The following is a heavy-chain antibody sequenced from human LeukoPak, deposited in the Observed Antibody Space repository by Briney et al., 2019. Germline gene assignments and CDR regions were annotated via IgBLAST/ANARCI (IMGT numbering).Heavy chain of an antibody. CDR2: ISGSGGST. V-gene: IGHV3-23*01. CDR1: GFTFSSYA. D-gene: IGHD6-6*01. J-gene: IGHJ4*02. CDR3: AKAMSSIAARAVDY. Sequence: PGGSLRLSCAASGFTFSSYAMSWVRQAPGKGLEWVSAISGSGGSTYYADSVKGRFTISRDNSKNTLYPQMNSLRAEDTAVYYCAKAMSSIAARAVDYWGQGTLVTVSS.